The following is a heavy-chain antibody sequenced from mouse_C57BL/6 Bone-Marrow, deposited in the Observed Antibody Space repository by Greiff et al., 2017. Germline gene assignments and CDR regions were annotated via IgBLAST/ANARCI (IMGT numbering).Heavy chain of an antibody. D-gene: IGHD1-1*01. CDR2: IDPENGDT. V-gene: IGHV14-4*01. J-gene: IGHJ1*03. CDR1: GFHIKDDY. Sequence: VQLQQSGAELVRPGASVKLSCTASGFHIKDDYLHWVKQRPEQGLEWIGWIDPENGDTEYASKFQGKATITADPSSNTAYLQLSSLTSEDTAVNYCTTPTVGSPGWYFDVWGTGTTVTVSS. CDR3: TTPTVGSPGWYFDV.